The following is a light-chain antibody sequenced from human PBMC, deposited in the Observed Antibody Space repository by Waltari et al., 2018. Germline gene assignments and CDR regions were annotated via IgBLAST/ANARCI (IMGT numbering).Light chain of an antibody. CDR1: QSVSRT. CDR3: QHYVRLPVT. J-gene: IGKJ1*01. CDR2: GAS. Sequence: IVLTQSPGTLSLSPGESVTLSCRASQSVSRTLAWYQQNPGQAPRLLLSGASNRATVIPDRFSCSRSGTDFSLTISRLEPEDFAVYYCQHYVRLPVTFGQGTKVEIK. V-gene: IGKV3-20*01.